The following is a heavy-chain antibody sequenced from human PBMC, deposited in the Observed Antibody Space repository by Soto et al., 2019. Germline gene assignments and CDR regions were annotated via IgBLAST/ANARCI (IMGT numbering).Heavy chain of an antibody. D-gene: IGHD3-3*01. CDR1: GYTFTGYY. CDR2: INPNSGGT. CDR3: ARDSLMYYDFWSGLNYYYYYGMDV. V-gene: IGHV1-2*04. Sequence: ASVKVSCKASGYTFTGYYMHWVRQAPGQGLEWMGWINPNSGGTNYAQKFQGWVTMTRDTSISTAYMELSRLRSDDTAVYYCARDSLMYYDFWSGLNYYYYYGMDVWG. J-gene: IGHJ6*01.